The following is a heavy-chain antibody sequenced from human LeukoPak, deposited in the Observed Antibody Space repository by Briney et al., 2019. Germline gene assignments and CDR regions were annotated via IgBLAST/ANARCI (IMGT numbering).Heavy chain of an antibody. CDR3: ARSPTYYDILTGYYTPRRFDP. CDR1: GGSISSGDYY. CDR2: IYYSGST. J-gene: IGHJ5*02. D-gene: IGHD3-9*01. V-gene: IGHV4-30-4*01. Sequence: SQTLSLTCTVSGGSISSGDYYWSWIRQPPGKGLEWIGYIYYSGSTYYNPSLKSRVTISVDTSKNQFSLKLSSVTAADTAVYYCARSPTYYDILTGYYTPRRFDPWGQGTLVTVSP.